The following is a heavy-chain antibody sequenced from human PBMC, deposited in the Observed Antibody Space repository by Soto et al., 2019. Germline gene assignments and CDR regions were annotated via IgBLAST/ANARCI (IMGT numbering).Heavy chain of an antibody. V-gene: IGHV4-61*01. J-gene: IGHJ5*02. Sequence: QVQLQESGPGLVKPSETLSLTCIVSGSSVAGDSCYWSWIRQPPGKGLEWIGSVYLSGSTNYNPSRKGRATRSPEASKNQFPLRLNSVAAAYPAICYCARDDTRGGFSSWGQGNLVTVSS. CDR3: ARDDTRGGFSS. D-gene: IGHD6-19*01. CDR1: GSSVAGDSCY. CDR2: VYLSGST.